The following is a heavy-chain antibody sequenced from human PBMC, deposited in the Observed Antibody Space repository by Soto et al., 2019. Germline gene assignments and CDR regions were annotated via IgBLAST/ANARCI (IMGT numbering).Heavy chain of an antibody. CDR2: IIPIFGTA. V-gene: IGHV1-69*13. J-gene: IGHJ6*02. CDR3: ARQVAGNTMVRGVIRDYYYYGMDV. Sequence: SVKVSCKASGGTFSSYAISWVRQAPGQGLEWMGGIIPIFGTANYAQKFQGRVTITADESTSTAYMELSSLRSEDTAVYYCARQVAGNTMVRGVIRDYYYYGMDVWGQGTTVTVSS. CDR1: GGTFSSYA. D-gene: IGHD3-10*01.